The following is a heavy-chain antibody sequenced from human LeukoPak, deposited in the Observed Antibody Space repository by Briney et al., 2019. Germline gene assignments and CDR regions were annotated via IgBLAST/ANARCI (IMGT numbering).Heavy chain of an antibody. Sequence: GGSLRLSCAASGFTFSDYAIHWVRQAPGKGLEWVADISYDGNYKDYADSVKGRFTISRDNSKNTLYMEVNSLRVEDTAIYFCARARPQNREFDYWGRGTLVTVSS. J-gene: IGHJ4*02. D-gene: IGHD1-14*01. V-gene: IGHV3-30-3*01. CDR3: ARARPQNREFDY. CDR1: GFTFSDYA. CDR2: ISYDGNYK.